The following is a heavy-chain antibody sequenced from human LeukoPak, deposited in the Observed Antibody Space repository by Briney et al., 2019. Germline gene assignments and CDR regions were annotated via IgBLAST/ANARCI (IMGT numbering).Heavy chain of an antibody. CDR1: SGSISTSNYY. CDR2: IFYSGST. J-gene: IGHJ4*02. Sequence: SETLSLTCTVSSGSISTSNYYWGWVRQPPGKALEWIGNIFYSGSTNYNPSLKSRVTISVDTSKNQFSLKLSSVTAADTAVYYCARDGYSGNDGLWGQGTLVTVSS. CDR3: ARDGYSGNDGL. V-gene: IGHV4-39*07. D-gene: IGHD5-12*01.